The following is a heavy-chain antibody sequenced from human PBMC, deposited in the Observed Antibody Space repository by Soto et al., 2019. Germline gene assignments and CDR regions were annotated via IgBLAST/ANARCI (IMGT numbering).Heavy chain of an antibody. CDR2: IYYSGST. D-gene: IGHD2-8*02. Sequence: PSETLSLTCTVSGGSISSYYWSWIRQPPGKGLEWSGYIYYSGSTNYNPSLKSRVTISVDTSKNQFSLKLSSVTAADTAVYYCGGTRRDGYTGDWFDPWGQGTLVTVSS. J-gene: IGHJ5*02. CDR3: GGTRRDGYTGDWFDP. CDR1: GGSISSYY. V-gene: IGHV4-59*01.